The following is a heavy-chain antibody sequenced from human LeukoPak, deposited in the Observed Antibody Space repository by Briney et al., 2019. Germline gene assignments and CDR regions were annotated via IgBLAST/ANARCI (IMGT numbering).Heavy chain of an antibody. CDR2: MNPNSGNT. CDR1: GYTFTSYD. V-gene: IGHV1-8*01. CDR3: ARGKTMVYCGGDCYRFDN. J-gene: IGHJ4*02. Sequence: ASVKVSCKASGYTFTSYDINGVRQATGRGLEWMGWMNPNSGNTGYAQKFQRRVTITRNTSISTAYMELSRLLSGDTAVYYCARGKTMVYCGGDCYRFDNWGQGTLVTVSS. D-gene: IGHD2-21*02.